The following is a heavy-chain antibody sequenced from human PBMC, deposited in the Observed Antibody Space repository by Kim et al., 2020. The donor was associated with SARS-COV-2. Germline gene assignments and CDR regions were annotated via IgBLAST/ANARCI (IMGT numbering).Heavy chain of an antibody. CDR3: AKGPPYYDILTGYFYY. V-gene: IGHV3-9*01. CDR1: GFTFDDYA. D-gene: IGHD3-9*01. J-gene: IGHJ4*01. Sequence: GGSLRLSCAASGFTFDDYAMHWVRQAPGKGLEWVSGISWNSGSIGYADSVKGRFTISRDNAKNSLYLQMNSLRAEDTALYYCAKGPPYYDILTGYFYYWG. CDR2: ISWNSGSI.